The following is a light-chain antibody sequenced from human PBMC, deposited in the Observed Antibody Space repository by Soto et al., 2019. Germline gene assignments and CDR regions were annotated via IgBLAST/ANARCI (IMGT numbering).Light chain of an antibody. CDR1: GSDIGNYNY. V-gene: IGLV2-14*01. J-gene: IGLJ3*02. CDR2: GVS. CDR3: SSYTSYTTLWV. Sequence: QSALTQPASVSGSPGQSITISCTGTGSDIGNYNYVSWYQQHPGKAPKLMIYGVSNRPSGVSNRFSGSKSGNAASLTISGRQAEDEADYYCSSYTSYTTLWVFGGGTQLTVL.